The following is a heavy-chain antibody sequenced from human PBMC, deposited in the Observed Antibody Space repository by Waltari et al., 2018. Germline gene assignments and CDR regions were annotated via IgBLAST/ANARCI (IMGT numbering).Heavy chain of an antibody. Sequence: EVQLLESGGGLVQPGGSLRLSCAASGFSFGVFGRNWVRQAPGKGLEWVSGVSGSGATTYYADSVRGRFTVSRDNNRNTMYLQMNSLRAEDTAVYYCAKAFRGYSGSYFDIWGRGTLVAVSA. CDR1: GFSFGVFG. CDR2: VSGSGATT. J-gene: IGHJ4*02. CDR3: AKAFRGYSGSYFDI. V-gene: IGHV3-23*01. D-gene: IGHD5-12*01.